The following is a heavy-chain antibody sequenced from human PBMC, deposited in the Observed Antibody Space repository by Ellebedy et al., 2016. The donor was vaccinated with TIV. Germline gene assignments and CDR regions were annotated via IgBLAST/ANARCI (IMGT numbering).Heavy chain of an antibody. CDR3: ARDGRSGWDDY. J-gene: IGHJ4*02. D-gene: IGHD6-19*01. Sequence: ASVKVSXKASRGTFSSYAISWVRQAPGQGLEWMGWISAYNGNTNYAQKLQGRVTMTRDTSTSTVYMELSSLRSEDTAVYYCARDGRSGWDDYWGQGTLVTVSS. CDR2: ISAYNGNT. CDR1: RGTFSSYA. V-gene: IGHV1-18*01.